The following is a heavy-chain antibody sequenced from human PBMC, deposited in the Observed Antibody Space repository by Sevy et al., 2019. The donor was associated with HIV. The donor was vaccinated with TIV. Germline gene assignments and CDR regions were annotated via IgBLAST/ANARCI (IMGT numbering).Heavy chain of an antibody. J-gene: IGHJ5*02. CDR2: IYYSGST. Sequence: SETQSLTCTVSGGSISSSSYYWGWIRQPPGKGLEWIGSIYYSGSTYYNPSLKSRVTISVDTSKNQVSLKLSSVTAADTAVYYCAVITIFGVVTDNWFDPWGQGTRVTVSS. CDR1: GGSISSSSYY. CDR3: AVITIFGVVTDNWFDP. V-gene: IGHV4-39*01. D-gene: IGHD3-3*01.